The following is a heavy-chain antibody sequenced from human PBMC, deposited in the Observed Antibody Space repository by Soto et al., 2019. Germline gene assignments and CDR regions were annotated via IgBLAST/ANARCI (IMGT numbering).Heavy chain of an antibody. V-gene: IGHV4-4*07. Sequence: QVQLQESGPGLVKPSQTLSLTCKVSGTSVRHFYWSWIRQSAGKGLEWIGRIYSTGTTNFNPSLKSPLNLFMDIAKNQVSLNLASVNGADKAVYYCVRGRAGFSSHYYHYFSVLGRGTLVTVSS. D-gene: IGHD6-13*01. CDR2: IYSTGTT. CDR1: GTSVRHFY. CDR3: VRGRAGFSSHYYHYFSV. J-gene: IGHJ2*01.